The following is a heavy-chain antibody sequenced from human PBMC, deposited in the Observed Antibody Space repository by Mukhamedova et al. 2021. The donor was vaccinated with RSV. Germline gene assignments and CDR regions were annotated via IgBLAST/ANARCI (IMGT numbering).Heavy chain of an antibody. CDR3: AKGTDFWGYYGMDV. D-gene: IGHD3-3*01. Sequence: GLEWVSAISGSGGSTYYADSVKGRFTISRDNSKNTLHLQMNSLRAEDTAVYYCAKGTDFWGYYGMDVWGQGTTVIGSS. V-gene: IGHV3-23*01. CDR2: ISGSGGST. J-gene: IGHJ6*02.